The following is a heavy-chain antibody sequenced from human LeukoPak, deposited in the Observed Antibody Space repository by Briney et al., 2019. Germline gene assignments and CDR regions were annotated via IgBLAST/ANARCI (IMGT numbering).Heavy chain of an antibody. V-gene: IGHV1-46*01. D-gene: IGHD3-3*01. J-gene: IGHJ4*02. CDR3: ATAGRRLFGVLIPLSFDY. CDR1: GYTFTNYY. CDR2: IIPSDGFT. Sequence: ASVKVSCKASGYTFTNYYIHWVRQAPGQGLEWMGMIIPSDGFTTYAQKFQGRLTMTRDMSTSTAYMELSSLRSEDTALYYCATAGRRLFGVLIPLSFDYWGQGTLVTVSS.